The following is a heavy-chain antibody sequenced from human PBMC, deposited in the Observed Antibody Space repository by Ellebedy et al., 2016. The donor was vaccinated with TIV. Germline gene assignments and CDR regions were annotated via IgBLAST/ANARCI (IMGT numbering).Heavy chain of an antibody. D-gene: IGHD3-16*01. CDR2: MTASGGNT. J-gene: IGHJ4*02. V-gene: IGHV3-23*01. CDR1: GLTFSSHA. CDR3: VTWGQSYGR. Sequence: PGGSLRLSCAASGLTFSSHAMSWVRQAPGKGLEWVSSMTASGGNTYYEDSVTGLFTISRDNSKDTLYLQMNRLRVDDSAVYYFVTWGQSYGRWGQGSLVTISS.